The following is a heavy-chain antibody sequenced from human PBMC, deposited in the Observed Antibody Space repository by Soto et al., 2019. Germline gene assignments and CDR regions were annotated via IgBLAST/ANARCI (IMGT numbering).Heavy chain of an antibody. D-gene: IGHD5-18*01. CDR2: ISGSGGNT. J-gene: IGHJ6*02. V-gene: IGHV3-23*01. Sequence: EVQVLESGGGLVQPGGSLRLSCAAFGFTFKSYTMNWVRQAPGKGLEWVSSISGSGGNTYYADSVKGRFTISRDNSKSXLYLQMNSLRVEDTAIYYCAKGGYKYGYYYYGMDVWGQGTTVTVSS. CDR1: GFTFKSYT. CDR3: AKGGYKYGYYYYGMDV.